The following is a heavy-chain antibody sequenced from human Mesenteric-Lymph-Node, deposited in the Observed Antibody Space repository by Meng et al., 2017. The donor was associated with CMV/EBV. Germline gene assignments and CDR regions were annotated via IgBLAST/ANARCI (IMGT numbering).Heavy chain of an antibody. V-gene: IGHV4-34*01. D-gene: IGHD1-14*01. CDR2: RKNSGST. CDR3: AGLEPLKNTKDKIPSGY. CDR1: GGSFSAYY. J-gene: IGHJ4*02. Sequence: QLQLQQWGAGLLKPSETPSLTCAVDGGSFSAYYWSWSRQPPGKGLEWIGERKNSGSTNNYPTLKSRITISVDTTKNQFALKLTSVIAADTAVYFGAGLEPLKNTKDKIPSGYWGQGTLVTVSS.